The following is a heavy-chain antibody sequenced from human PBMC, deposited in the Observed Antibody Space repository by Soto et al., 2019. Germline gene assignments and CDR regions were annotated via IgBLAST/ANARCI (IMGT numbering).Heavy chain of an antibody. CDR1: GFTFSNAW. CDR3: TTDQVRYSSSWYYFDY. D-gene: IGHD6-13*01. Sequence: GGSLRLACAASGFTFSNAWMSWVRQAPGKGLEWVGRIKSKTDGGTTDYAAPVKGRFTISRDDSKNTLYLQMNSLKTEDTAVYYCTTDQVRYSSSWYYFDYWGQGTLVTVSS. V-gene: IGHV3-15*01. J-gene: IGHJ4*02. CDR2: IKSKTDGGTT.